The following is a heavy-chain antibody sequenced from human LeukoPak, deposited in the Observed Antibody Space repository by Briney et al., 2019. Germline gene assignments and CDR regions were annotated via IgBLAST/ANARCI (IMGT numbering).Heavy chain of an antibody. D-gene: IGHD6-13*01. CDR1: GFTFSSYS. Sequence: GGSLRLSCAPSGFTFSSYSMNWVRQAPGKGLEWVSSISSSSSYIYYADSVKGRFTISRDNAKNSLYLQMNSLRAEDTAVYYCARVAAAAGTDYFDYWGQGTLVTVSS. CDR3: ARVAAAAGTDYFDY. CDR2: ISSSSSYI. J-gene: IGHJ4*02. V-gene: IGHV3-21*01.